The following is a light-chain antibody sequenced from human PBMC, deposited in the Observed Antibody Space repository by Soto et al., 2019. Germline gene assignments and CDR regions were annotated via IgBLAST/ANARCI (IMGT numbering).Light chain of an antibody. J-gene: IGKJ1*01. CDR3: QQYGVSPRT. CDR2: GAS. CDR1: QSVSSSY. V-gene: IGKV3-20*01. Sequence: EIGMTQSPATLSLSPGERATLSCRSSQSVSSSYLAWYQQRPGQAPRLLIYGASSRATGIPDRFSGSGSGTDFSLTISRLEPEDFAVYYCQQYGVSPRTFGQGTKVDIK.